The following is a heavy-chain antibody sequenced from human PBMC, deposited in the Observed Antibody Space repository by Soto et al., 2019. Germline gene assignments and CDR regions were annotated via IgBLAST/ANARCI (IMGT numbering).Heavy chain of an antibody. CDR1: GGTFSSYT. D-gene: IGHD6-13*01. CDR3: ARNRDRIATKVKSLHV. V-gene: IGHV1-69*02. CDR2: IIPILGIA. Sequence: QVQLVQSGAEVKKPGSSVKVSCKASGGTFSSYTISWVRQAPGQGLEWMGRIIPILGIANYAQKFQGRVTITAHKPTSPAYMELSSLRSEDTAVYYCARNRDRIATKVKSLHVWGQGTTVTVSS. J-gene: IGHJ6*02.